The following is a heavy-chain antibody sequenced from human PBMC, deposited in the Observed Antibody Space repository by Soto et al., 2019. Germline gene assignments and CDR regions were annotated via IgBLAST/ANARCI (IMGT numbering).Heavy chain of an antibody. CDR3: ARDRPMPPYCSGGSCGLNWFVP. V-gene: IGHV1-69*01. J-gene: IGHJ5*02. Sequence: VPCKAAGGKVGSLGISRVRKAKGQGHEWMGGIIPIFGTANYAQKFQGRVTITADESTSTAYMELSSLRSEDTAVYYCARDRPMPPYCSGGSCGLNWFVPWGEGTLVTVS. CDR1: GGKVGSLG. CDR2: IIPIFGTA. D-gene: IGHD2-15*01.